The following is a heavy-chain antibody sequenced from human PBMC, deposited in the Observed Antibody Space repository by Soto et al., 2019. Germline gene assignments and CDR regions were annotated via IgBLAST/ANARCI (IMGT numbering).Heavy chain of an antibody. CDR1: GFTFSSYG. CDR2: IWYDGSNK. CDR3: ARDSSLPGRDTVTTSGLTGYYYYGMDV. D-gene: IGHD4-17*01. Sequence: GGSLRLSCAASGFTFSSYGMHWVRQAPGKGLEWVAVIWYDGSNKYYADSVKGRFTISRDNSKNTLYLQMNSLRAEDTAVYYCARDSSLPGRDTVTTSGLTGYYYYGMDVWGQGTTVTVSS. V-gene: IGHV3-33*01. J-gene: IGHJ6*02.